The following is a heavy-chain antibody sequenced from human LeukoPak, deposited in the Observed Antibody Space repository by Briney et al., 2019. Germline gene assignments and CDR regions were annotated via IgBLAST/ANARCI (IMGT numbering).Heavy chain of an antibody. CDR3: ARGDGYNFFDY. V-gene: IGHV3-74*03. D-gene: IGHD5-24*01. Sequence: GGSLRLSCTASGFTFSSKWMHWVRQAPGRGLEWVSRINTVGSITTYADSVKARFTISRDNTKNTLYLQMKSLRAEDTAVYYCARGDGYNFFDYWGQGTLVTVSS. CDR1: GFTFSSKW. J-gene: IGHJ4*02. CDR2: INTVGSIT.